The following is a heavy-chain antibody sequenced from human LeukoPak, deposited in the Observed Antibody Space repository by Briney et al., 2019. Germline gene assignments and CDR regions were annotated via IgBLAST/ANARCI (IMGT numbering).Heavy chain of an antibody. D-gene: IGHD6-19*01. J-gene: IGHJ4*02. Sequence: PGGSLRLSCAASGFTFSSYSMNWVRQAPGKGLEWVSSISSSSSYIYYADSVKGRFTISRDNAKNSLYLQMNNLTAEDTAVYYCAKDPAGVKEQWLAGENDYWGQGTRVTVSS. CDR3: AKDPAGVKEQWLAGENDY. CDR1: GFTFSSYS. V-gene: IGHV3-21*04. CDR2: ISSSSSYI.